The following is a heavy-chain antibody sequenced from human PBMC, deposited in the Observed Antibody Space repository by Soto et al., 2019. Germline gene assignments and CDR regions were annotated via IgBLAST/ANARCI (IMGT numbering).Heavy chain of an antibody. CDR2: MNPNSGDT. CDR1: GYTFTSYE. D-gene: IGHD3-10*01. V-gene: IGHV1-8*01. Sequence: QVQLVQSGAEVKKPGASVKVSCKASGYTFTSYEINWVRQATGQGLEWMGWMNPNSGDTGYAQKFHSRVXMTSNTSISTAYMELSSLRSEDTAVYYCARGELLWFGELLRWGQGTLVTVSS. CDR3: ARGELLWFGELLR. J-gene: IGHJ4*02.